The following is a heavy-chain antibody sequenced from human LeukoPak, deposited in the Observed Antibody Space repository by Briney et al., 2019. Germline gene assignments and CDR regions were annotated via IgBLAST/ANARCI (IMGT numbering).Heavy chain of an antibody. Sequence: GGSLRLSCAASEYTFSIYNKDWVRKTPGKGLEWVSGITASGTRTFYADSVKGRFTISRDNSKNTLYLQMNSLRAEDAALYYCTKKKEGIITTPVFDFWGQGILVTVSS. CDR2: ITASGTRT. J-gene: IGHJ4*02. D-gene: IGHD1-1*01. CDR3: TKKKEGIITTPVFDF. CDR1: EYTFSIYN. V-gene: IGHV3-23*01.